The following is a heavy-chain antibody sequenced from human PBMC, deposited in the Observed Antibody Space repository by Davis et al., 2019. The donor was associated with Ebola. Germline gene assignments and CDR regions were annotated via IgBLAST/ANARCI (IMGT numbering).Heavy chain of an antibody. Sequence: SETLSLTCAVYGGSFSGHYWSWIRQPPGEGLEWIGEVDHSGSSNYNPSLKSRVTISVDRSKNQFSLKLRSVTAADTAVYYCARGNYYDRSAWRRDFDSWGQGTLVTVSS. D-gene: IGHD3-22*01. J-gene: IGHJ4*02. CDR3: ARGNYYDRSAWRRDFDS. V-gene: IGHV4-34*01. CDR2: VDHSGSS. CDR1: GGSFSGHY.